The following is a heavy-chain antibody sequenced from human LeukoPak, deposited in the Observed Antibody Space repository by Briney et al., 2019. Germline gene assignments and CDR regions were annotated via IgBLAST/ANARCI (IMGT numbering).Heavy chain of an antibody. CDR3: ARGAVVVPAAHTGFDY. D-gene: IGHD2-2*01. V-gene: IGHV3-21*01. CDR2: ISSSSSYI. CDR1: GFTFSSYS. J-gene: IGHJ4*02. Sequence: GGSLRLSCAASGFTFSSYSMNWVRQAPGKGLEWVSSISSSSSYIYYADSVKGRFTISRDNAKNSLYLQMNSLRAEHTAVYYCARGAVVVPAAHTGFDYWGQGTLVTVSS.